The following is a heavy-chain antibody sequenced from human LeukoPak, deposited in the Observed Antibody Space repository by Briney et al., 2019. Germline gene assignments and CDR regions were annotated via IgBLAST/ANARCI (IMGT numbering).Heavy chain of an antibody. CDR2: IRNKDNSDTT. CDR3: VRLPYSSGWDDY. V-gene: IGHV3-72*01. CDR1: GFTFSDHY. J-gene: IGHJ4*02. D-gene: IGHD6-19*01. Sequence: GGSLRLSCAASGFTFSDHYMDWVRQAPGKGLEWVGRIRNKDNSDTTEYAASVKGRFTISRDDSKNSLYLQMNSLKTEDTAVYYCVRLPYSSGWDDYWGQGTLVTVSS.